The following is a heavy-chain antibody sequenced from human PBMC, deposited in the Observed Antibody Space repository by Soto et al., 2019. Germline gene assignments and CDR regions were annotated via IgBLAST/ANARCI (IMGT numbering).Heavy chain of an antibody. J-gene: IGHJ4*02. CDR1: GFTFNKYW. CDR2: IKEDGSEK. Sequence: EVQLVESGGGLVQPGESLTLSCAASGFTFNKYWMTWVRRAPGKGLEWVATIKEDGSEKYYGDSLRGRITISRDNAESSVYLQMNSLRAEDTAVYYCVRARVDYWGQGTLVTVSS. V-gene: IGHV3-7*04. CDR3: VRARVDY.